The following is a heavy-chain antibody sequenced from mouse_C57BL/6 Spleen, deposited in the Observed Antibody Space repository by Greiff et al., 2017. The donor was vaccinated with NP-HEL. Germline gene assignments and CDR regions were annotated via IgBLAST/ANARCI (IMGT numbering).Heavy chain of an antibody. Sequence: QVQLKQSGPGLVQPSQSLSITCTVSGFSLTSYGVHWVRQSPGKGLEWLGVIWSGGSTDYNAAFISRLSISKDNSKSQVFFKMNSLQADDTAIYYCARDHYYGSSYGGFAYWGQGTLVTVSA. CDR2: IWSGGST. CDR3: ARDHYYGSSYGGFAY. CDR1: GFSLTSYG. V-gene: IGHV2-2*01. D-gene: IGHD1-1*01. J-gene: IGHJ3*01.